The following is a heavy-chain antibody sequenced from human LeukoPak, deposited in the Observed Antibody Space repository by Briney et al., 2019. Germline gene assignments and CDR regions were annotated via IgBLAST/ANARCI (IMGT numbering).Heavy chain of an antibody. CDR1: GFTFSSYS. J-gene: IGHJ4*02. CDR3: ARDRRGGWIDY. Sequence: GGSLRLSCAVSGFTFSSYSMNWVRQAPGKGLEWVSSISSSSSYIYYADSVKGRFTISRDNAKNSLYLQMNSLRAEDTAVYYCARDRRGGWIDYWGQGTLVTVSS. V-gene: IGHV3-21*01. CDR2: ISSSSSYI. D-gene: IGHD6-19*01.